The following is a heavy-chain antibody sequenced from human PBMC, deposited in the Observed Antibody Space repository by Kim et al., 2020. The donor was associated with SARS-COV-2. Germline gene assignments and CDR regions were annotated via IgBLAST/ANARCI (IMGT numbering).Heavy chain of an antibody. CDR2: IYYSGST. Sequence: SETLSLTCTVSGGSISSYYWSWIRQPPGKGLEWIGYIYYSGSTNYNPSLKSRVTISVDTSKNQFSLKLSSVTAADTAVYYCARVYRGDDPNYYGMDVWGQGTTVTVSS. J-gene: IGHJ6*02. V-gene: IGHV4-59*13. D-gene: IGHD1-26*01. CDR1: GGSISSYY. CDR3: ARVYRGDDPNYYGMDV.